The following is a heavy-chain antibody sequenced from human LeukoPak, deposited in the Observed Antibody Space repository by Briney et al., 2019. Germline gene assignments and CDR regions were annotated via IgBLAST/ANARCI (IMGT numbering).Heavy chain of an antibody. J-gene: IGHJ3*02. CDR1: GFTFSSYA. Sequence: PGGSLRLSCAASGFTFSSYAMSWVRQAPGMGLEWVSSIGSSGDITYYADSVKGRFTISRDNAKNTLYLRMNSLRAEDTAVYYCAREGYLGAFDIWGQGTMVTVSS. CDR2: IGSSGDIT. CDR3: AREGYLGAFDI. V-gene: IGHV3-23*01. D-gene: IGHD1-1*01.